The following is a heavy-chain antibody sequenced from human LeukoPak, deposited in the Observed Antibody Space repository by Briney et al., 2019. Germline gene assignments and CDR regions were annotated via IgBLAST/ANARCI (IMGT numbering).Heavy chain of an antibody. CDR2: ITGSSSYI. Sequence: PGGSLRLSCAASGFTFSSYWMNWVRQAPGKGLEWVSSITGSSSYISYADSVKGRFTISRDNAKNSLYLQMNSLRAEDTAVYYCARDDLWGVTTVHWGQGTLVTVSS. J-gene: IGHJ4*02. D-gene: IGHD4-17*01. CDR1: GFTFSSYW. CDR3: ARDDLWGVTTVH. V-gene: IGHV3-21*01.